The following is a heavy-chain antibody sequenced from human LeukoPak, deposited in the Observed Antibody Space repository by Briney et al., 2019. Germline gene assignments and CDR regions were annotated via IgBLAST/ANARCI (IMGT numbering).Heavy chain of an antibody. CDR1: GFTFSSYE. CDR3: ARDRTYTYYYGSGSYYPFDY. Sequence: GGSLRLSCAASGFTFSSYEMNWVRQAPGKGLEWVLYISSSGSTIYYADSVKGRFTISRDNAKNSLYLQMNSLRAEDTAVYYCARDRTYTYYYGSGSYYPFDYWGQGTLVTVSS. V-gene: IGHV3-48*03. D-gene: IGHD3-10*01. CDR2: ISSSGSTI. J-gene: IGHJ4*02.